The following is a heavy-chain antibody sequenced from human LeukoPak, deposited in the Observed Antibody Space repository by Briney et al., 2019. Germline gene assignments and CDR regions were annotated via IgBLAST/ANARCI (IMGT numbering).Heavy chain of an antibody. CDR2: IRYDGSNK. Sequence: GGSLRLSCAASGFTFSSYGMHWVRQAPGKGLEWVAFIRYDGSNKYYVDSVKGRFTISRDNSKNTLYLQMNSLRAEDTAVYYCAKVGIAAAGSPHFDYWGQGTLVTVSS. J-gene: IGHJ4*02. CDR1: GFTFSSYG. D-gene: IGHD6-13*01. V-gene: IGHV3-30*02. CDR3: AKVGIAAAGSPHFDY.